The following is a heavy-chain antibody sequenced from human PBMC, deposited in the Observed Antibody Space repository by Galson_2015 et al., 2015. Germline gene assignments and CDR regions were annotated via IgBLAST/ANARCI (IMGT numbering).Heavy chain of an antibody. CDR2: VIPIFGTA. V-gene: IGHV1-69*13. CDR1: AATFSSYA. J-gene: IGHJ4*02. Sequence: SVTVSCKASAATFSSYAIDWVRQAPGHGLEWLGGVIPIFGTANYAQKFQGRVPITADESTSTAYMDLRRLRSEASAVYFCARERGPDGGTPNGAFDYWGQGILVTASS. CDR3: ARERGPDGGTPNGAFDY. D-gene: IGHD2-8*01.